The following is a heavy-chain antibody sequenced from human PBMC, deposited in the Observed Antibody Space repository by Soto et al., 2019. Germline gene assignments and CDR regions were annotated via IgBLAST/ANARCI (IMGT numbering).Heavy chain of an antibody. J-gene: IGHJ6*02. CDR1: GFTFSSYG. CDR2: ISYDGSNK. Sequence: GGSLRLSCAASGFTFSSYGIHWVRQAPGKGLEWVAVISYDGSNKYYADSVKGRFTISRDNSKNTLYLQMNSLRAEDTAVYYCAKDLKYGFSFYYYYGMDVWGQGTTVTVSS. CDR3: AKDLKYGFSFYYYYGMDV. V-gene: IGHV3-30*18. D-gene: IGHD3-10*01.